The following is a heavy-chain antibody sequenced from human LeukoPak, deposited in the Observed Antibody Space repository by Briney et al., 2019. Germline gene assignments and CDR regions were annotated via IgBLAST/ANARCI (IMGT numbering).Heavy chain of an antibody. Sequence: SETLSLTCTVSGVSIRGDTYYWGWIRQPPGKGLEWIGSYHIGNTYYNPSLKSRVTIPEDTSKNQFSLRVNSVTAADTAVYYCARLWDSTGLYFYYYMDVWGEGTTVTVSS. J-gene: IGHJ6*03. V-gene: IGHV4-39*01. CDR2: YHIGNT. D-gene: IGHD6-19*01. CDR1: GVSIRGDTYY. CDR3: ARLWDSTGLYFYYYMDV.